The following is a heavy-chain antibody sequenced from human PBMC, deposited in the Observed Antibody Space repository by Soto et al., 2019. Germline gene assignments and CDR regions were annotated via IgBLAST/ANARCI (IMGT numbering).Heavy chain of an antibody. CDR3: AKRTLRRLRFVETH. CDR2: IYHSGST. CDR1: GDSMSNTNW. Sequence: QVQLQESGPGLVKPSGTLSLTCAVSGDSMSNTNWWSWVRQPPGKGLEWIGEIYHSGSTNYNPSFKSRVTMSVVKSKNQFSLNLTSVTAADTAVYYCAKRTLRRLRFVETHWGQGTLVTVSS. D-gene: IGHD3-3*01. J-gene: IGHJ4*02. V-gene: IGHV4-4*02.